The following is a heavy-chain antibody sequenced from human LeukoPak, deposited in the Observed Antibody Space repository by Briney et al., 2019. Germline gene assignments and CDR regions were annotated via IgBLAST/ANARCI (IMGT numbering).Heavy chain of an antibody. J-gene: IGHJ3*02. D-gene: IGHD1-26*01. CDR3: VRDPGWEILHAFDI. Sequence: SQTLSLTCAISGDSVSSNSASWNWIRQSPSRGLEWLGRTYYRSKWYSEYAGSVRGRITINADTSKNQFSLQLYSVTPDDTAVYYCVRDPGWEILHAFDIWGQGTMVTVSS. CDR2: TYYRSKWYS. V-gene: IGHV6-1*01. CDR1: GDSVSSNSAS.